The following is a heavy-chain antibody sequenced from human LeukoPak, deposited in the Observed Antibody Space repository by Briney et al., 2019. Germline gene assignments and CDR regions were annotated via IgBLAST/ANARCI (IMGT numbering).Heavy chain of an antibody. CDR2: IYPGDSDT. CDR1: GYRFINYW. D-gene: IGHD1-26*01. J-gene: IGHJ4*02. V-gene: IGHV5-51*01. Sequence: GESLKISYKGSGYRFINYWIGWVRQMPGKGLEWMGIIYPGDSDTRYSPSFQGQVTISADKSISTTYLQWSSLKASDTAIYYCARLYIGSFDDWGQGTLVTVSS. CDR3: ARLYIGSFDD.